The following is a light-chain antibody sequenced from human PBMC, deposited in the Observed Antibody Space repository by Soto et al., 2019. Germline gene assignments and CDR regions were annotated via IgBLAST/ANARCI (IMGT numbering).Light chain of an antibody. CDR2: DAS. CDR3: QEYDSYSGT. J-gene: IGKJ1*01. CDR1: QSISRW. V-gene: IGKV1-5*01. Sequence: DIQMTQSPSTLSASVGDRVTITCRASQSISRWVAWYQQKPGKAPRLLIYDASSLQSGVPSRFSGRGSGTEFSLTIDSLQPEDFATYYCQEYDSYSGTFGQGTKVDVK.